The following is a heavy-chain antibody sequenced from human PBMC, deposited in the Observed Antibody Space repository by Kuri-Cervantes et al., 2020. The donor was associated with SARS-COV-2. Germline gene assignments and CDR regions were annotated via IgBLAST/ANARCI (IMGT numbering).Heavy chain of an antibody. CDR1: GFTFSTYG. Sequence: GGSLRLSCAASGFTFSTYGMHWVRQAPGKGLEWVALISYDGNEYYADSVRGRFTISRDNSKNTLYLQLNNLRTEDTAVYYCARDGRGSSSEWFDPWGQGTLVTVSS. CDR2: ISYDGNE. CDR3: ARDGRGSSSEWFDP. V-gene: IGHV3-30*03. D-gene: IGHD6-6*01. J-gene: IGHJ5*02.